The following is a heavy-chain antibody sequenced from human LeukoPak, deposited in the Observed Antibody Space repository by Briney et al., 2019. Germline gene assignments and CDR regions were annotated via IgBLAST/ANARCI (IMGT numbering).Heavy chain of an antibody. Sequence: SVKVSCKASAGTFNTYAISWVRHAPGQGLEWMGRITPLSATPSQSQWIQGRVTITADISTNTVYLHLSSLRSEDTALYFCAGDPPGTPGGFDVWGQGTMVTVSS. J-gene: IGHJ3*01. V-gene: IGHV1-69*06. CDR2: ITPLSATP. D-gene: IGHD3-10*01. CDR1: AGTFNTYA. CDR3: AGDPPGTPGGFDV.